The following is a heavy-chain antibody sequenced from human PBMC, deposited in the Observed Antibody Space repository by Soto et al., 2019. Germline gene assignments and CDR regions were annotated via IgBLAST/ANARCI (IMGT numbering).Heavy chain of an antibody. V-gene: IGHV4-30-4*01. CDR1: GGSISSGDYY. CDR2: IYYSGST. D-gene: IGHD5-12*01. CDR3: ARERDGYNLVNDY. Sequence: SETLSLTCTVSGGSISSGDYYWSWIRQPPGKGLEWIGYIYYSGSTYYNPSLKSRVTISVDTSKNQFSLKLSSVTAADTAVYYCARERDGYNLVNDYWGQGTLVTV. J-gene: IGHJ4*02.